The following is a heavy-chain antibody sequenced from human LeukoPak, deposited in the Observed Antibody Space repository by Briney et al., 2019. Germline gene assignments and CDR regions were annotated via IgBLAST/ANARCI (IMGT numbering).Heavy chain of an antibody. D-gene: IGHD5-18*01. J-gene: IGHJ3*02. V-gene: IGHV4-30-4*08. Sequence: SETLSLTCTVSGGSISSGDYYWSWLRQPPGKGLEWIGYIYYSGSTYYNPSLKSRVTISVDTSKNQFSLKLSSVTAADTAVYYCASFTARRAFDIWGQGTMVTVSS. CDR1: GGSISSGDYY. CDR3: ASFTARRAFDI. CDR2: IYYSGST.